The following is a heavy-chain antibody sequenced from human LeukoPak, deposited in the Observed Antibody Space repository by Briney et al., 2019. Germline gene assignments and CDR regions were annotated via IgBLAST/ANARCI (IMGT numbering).Heavy chain of an antibody. D-gene: IGHD3-22*01. V-gene: IGHV4-39*01. CDR2: IFYSGST. CDR3: ASPSPNYYDSSGYLYYFDY. CDR1: GGSISSSSYY. J-gene: IGHJ4*02. Sequence: SETLSLTCTVSGGSISSSSYYWGWIRQPPGKGLEWIGSIFYSGSTYYNPSLKSRVTISVDTSKNQFSLKLSSVTAADTAVYYCASPSPNYYDSSGYLYYFDYWGQGTLVTVS.